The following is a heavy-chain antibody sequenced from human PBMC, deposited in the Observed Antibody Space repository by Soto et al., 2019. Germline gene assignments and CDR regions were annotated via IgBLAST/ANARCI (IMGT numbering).Heavy chain of an antibody. CDR1: GGTFSSFA. Sequence: QVQLVQSGAEVKKPGSSVKVSCKASGGTFSSFAINWVRQAPGQGPQWMGGIMAIVGTPNYAQRFQGRVTIITDEVTSTAYMELTSLTVEDTAVYYCALGNAMDVWGQGTTVTVSS. J-gene: IGHJ6*02. D-gene: IGHD7-27*01. V-gene: IGHV1-69*01. CDR3: ALGNAMDV. CDR2: IMAIVGTP.